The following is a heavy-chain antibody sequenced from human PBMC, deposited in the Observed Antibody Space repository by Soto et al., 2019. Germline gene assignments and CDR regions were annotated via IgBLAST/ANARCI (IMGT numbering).Heavy chain of an antibody. CDR1: GQSFSGHS. V-gene: IGHV4-34*01. CDR2: INESGST. J-gene: IGHJ4*02. CDR3: ARGSGIVALPGELEDVKYDY. Sequence: QVQLQQWGAGLVKPSETLSLSSAVYGQSFSGHSWAWIRQPPGKGLECIGEINESGSTYYNPSLKSRVTISTDTSKNQFSLKLSSVSAADTAAYFCARGSGIVALPGELEDVKYDYWGQGTLVNVSS. D-gene: IGHD1-1*01.